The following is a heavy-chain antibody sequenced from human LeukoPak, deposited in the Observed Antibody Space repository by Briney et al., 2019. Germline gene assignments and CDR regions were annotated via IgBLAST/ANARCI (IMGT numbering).Heavy chain of an antibody. D-gene: IGHD5-24*01. V-gene: IGHV4-38-2*01. CDR2: IHRGGNT. J-gene: IGHJ3*01. CDR3: ARPRETATARDAFDV. Sequence: PSETLSLTCAVSRSSISSDYFWGWIRQSPGKGLEGIASIHRGGNTYYNLSLKSRVTISMDTSKNHFSLKLTSVTAADTAVYYCARPRETATARDAFDVWGQGTMVTVSS. CDR1: RSSISSDYF.